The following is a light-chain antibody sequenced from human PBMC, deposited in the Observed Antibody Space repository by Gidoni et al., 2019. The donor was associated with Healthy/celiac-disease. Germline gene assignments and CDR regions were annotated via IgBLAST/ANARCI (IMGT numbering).Light chain of an antibody. Sequence: QSVLTQPPSASGTPGQRVTISCSGSSSNIRSNTVNWYQQLPRTAPKLLIYSNNQRPSGVPDRFSGSKSGTSASLAISGLQSEDEADYYCATWDDSLNDVVFGGGTKLTVL. V-gene: IGLV1-44*01. J-gene: IGLJ2*01. CDR1: SSNIRSNT. CDR2: SNN. CDR3: ATWDDSLNDVV.